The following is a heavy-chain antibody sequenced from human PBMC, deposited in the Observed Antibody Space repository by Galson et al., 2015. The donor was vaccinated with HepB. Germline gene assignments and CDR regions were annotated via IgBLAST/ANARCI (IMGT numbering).Heavy chain of an antibody. CDR3: AKDPYDSSGYYYLVGYYYYYYGMDV. CDR2: IPYDGSNK. V-gene: IGHV3-30*18. D-gene: IGHD3-22*01. J-gene: IGHJ6*02. Sequence: SLRLSCAASGFTFSSYGMHWVRQAPGKGLEWVAVIPYDGSNKYYADSVKGRFTISRDNSKNTLYLQMNSLRAEDTAVYYCAKDPYDSSGYYYLVGYYYYYYGMDVWGQGTTVTVSS. CDR1: GFTFSSYG.